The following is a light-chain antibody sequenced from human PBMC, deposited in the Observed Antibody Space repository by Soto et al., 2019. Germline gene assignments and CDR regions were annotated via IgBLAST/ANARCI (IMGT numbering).Light chain of an antibody. CDR2: GAS. J-gene: IGKJ4*01. V-gene: IGKV3-20*01. Sequence: EIVLTQSPGTLSLSPGEGATLSCRASQSVSSSYLAWYQQKPGQAPRLLIYGASTRATGIPDRFSGSGSGTDFSLTISRLESEDFAVYYCQQYGSSPLTFGGGTKVDIK. CDR3: QQYGSSPLT. CDR1: QSVSSSY.